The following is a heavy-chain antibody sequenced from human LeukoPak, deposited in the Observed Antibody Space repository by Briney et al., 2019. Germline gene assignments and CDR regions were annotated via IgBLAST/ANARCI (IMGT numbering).Heavy chain of an antibody. CDR1: GGSISSSSYY. Sequence: SETLSLTCTVSGGSISSSSYYWGWIRQPPGKGLEWIGSIYYSGRTYYSPSLKSRVTMSVDPSNNQFSLNLRSVTAADTALYYCARRRYYDGSGYLEWGQGSLLSVSS. CDR3: ARRRYYDGSGYLE. J-gene: IGHJ1*01. D-gene: IGHD3-22*01. V-gene: IGHV4-39*01. CDR2: IYYSGRT.